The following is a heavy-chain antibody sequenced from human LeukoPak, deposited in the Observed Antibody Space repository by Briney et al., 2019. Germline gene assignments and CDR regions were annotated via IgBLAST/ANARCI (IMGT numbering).Heavy chain of an antibody. Sequence: PSKTLSLTCSVSGGSMAPYYWSWIRQSPGKGLEWIGYLYYTGSTNYNPSLRSRVIMSVDTSKNQFSLKLSSVTAADSAVYYCARVALNSSPDFWGQGTLVTVSS. CDR3: ARVALNSSPDF. V-gene: IGHV4-59*01. J-gene: IGHJ4*02. D-gene: IGHD5-24*01. CDR1: GGSMAPYY. CDR2: LYYTGST.